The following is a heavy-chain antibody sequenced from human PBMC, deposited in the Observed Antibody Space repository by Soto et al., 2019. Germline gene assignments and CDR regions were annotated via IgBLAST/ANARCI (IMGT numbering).Heavy chain of an antibody. J-gene: IGHJ4*02. V-gene: IGHV3-66*01. CDR1: RFTVITND. D-gene: IGHD2-8*02. Sequence: EVQLVESGGGSVQPGGSLRLSCAASRFTVITNDMYWVRQAPGKGLEWVSAIYSGGSTYYADSAKGRFTISRDNSKNTLYLQMNGLTVEDTAVYYCATSRCCPSNTGLFEHWGQGTLVTVSS. CDR2: IYSGGST. CDR3: ATSRCCPSNTGLFEH.